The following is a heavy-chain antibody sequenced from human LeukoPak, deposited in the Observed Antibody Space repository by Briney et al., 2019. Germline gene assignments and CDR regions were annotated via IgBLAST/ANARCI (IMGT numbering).Heavy chain of an antibody. J-gene: IGHJ4*02. D-gene: IGHD1-26*01. V-gene: IGHV3-11*04. CDR2: ISSSGSTI. Sequence: PGGSLRLSCAASGFTFSDYYMSWIRQAPGKGLEWVSYISSSGSTIYYADSVKGRFTISRDNAKNTLYLQMNSLRAEDTAVYYCARRSSGSPPYYFDYWGQGTLVTVSS. CDR1: GFTFSDYY. CDR3: ARRSSGSPPYYFDY.